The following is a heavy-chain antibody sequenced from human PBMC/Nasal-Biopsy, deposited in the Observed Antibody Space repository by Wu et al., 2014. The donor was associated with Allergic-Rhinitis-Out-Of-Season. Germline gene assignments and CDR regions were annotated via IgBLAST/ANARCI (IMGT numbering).Heavy chain of an antibody. CDR2: IKEDGSEK. Sequence: LRLSCAASGFTFSRYWMSWLRQAPGKGLEWVANIKEDGSEKYFVDAVKGRFTISRDNAKNSLFLQMNSLRAEDTAVYHCAKVSMIVVVVAATLDYWGQGTLVTVSS. CDR3: AKVSMIVVVVAATLDY. J-gene: IGHJ4*02. V-gene: IGHV3-7*01. CDR1: GFTFSRYW. D-gene: IGHD2-15*01.